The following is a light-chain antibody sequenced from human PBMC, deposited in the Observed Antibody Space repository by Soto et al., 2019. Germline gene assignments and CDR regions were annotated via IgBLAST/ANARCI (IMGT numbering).Light chain of an antibody. CDR2: EVS. CDR1: SSDVGAYDY. CDR3: SSYTRSSTYV. Sequence: QSALTQPASVSASPGQSIAISCSGSSSDVGAYDYVSWYQHHPGKAPKLIIYEVSYRPSGVSNRFSASKSGNTASLTISGHQSEDEADYDCSSYTRSSTYVFGTGTKVTVL. V-gene: IGLV2-14*01. J-gene: IGLJ1*01.